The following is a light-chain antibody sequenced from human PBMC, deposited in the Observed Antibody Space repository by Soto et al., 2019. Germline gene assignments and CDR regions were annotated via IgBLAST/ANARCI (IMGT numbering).Light chain of an antibody. J-gene: IGKJ1*01. Sequence: DIQMTQSASSLSASVGDRVTITCRASQSISSYLNWYQLKPGKPPRLLIYAASSLQSGVPSRLSGSGSGTDFTLTINSLQPEDFATYSCQQSYNSPQTFGQGTKVDIK. CDR3: QQSYNSPQT. CDR2: AAS. CDR1: QSISSY. V-gene: IGKV1-39*01.